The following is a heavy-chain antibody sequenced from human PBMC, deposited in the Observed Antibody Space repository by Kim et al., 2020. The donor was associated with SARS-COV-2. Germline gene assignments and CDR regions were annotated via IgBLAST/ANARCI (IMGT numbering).Heavy chain of an antibody. Sequence: ASVKVSCKASGYTFTNYGVSWVRQAPGQGLEWMGWINPYNGNTNFSQKFQDRLSMTTDTSTSTAYMELRSLRSDDTALYYCARPMRVVLITAETPFDIWGQGTVVIVSS. V-gene: IGHV1-18*01. J-gene: IGHJ3*02. CDR2: INPYNGNT. CDR3: ARPMRVVLITAETPFDI. CDR1: GYTFTNYG. D-gene: IGHD3-22*01.